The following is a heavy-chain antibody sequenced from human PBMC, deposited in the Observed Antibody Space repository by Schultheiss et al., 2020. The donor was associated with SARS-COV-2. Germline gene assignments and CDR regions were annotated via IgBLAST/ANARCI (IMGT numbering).Heavy chain of an antibody. CDR3: ARPLSHGYCSSTSCPPDAFDI. Sequence: GESLKISCAASGFTFSSYSMNWVRQAPGKGLEWVSYISSSSSTIYYADSVKGRFTISRDNSKNTLYLQMNSLRAEDTAVYYCARPLSHGYCSSTSCPPDAFDIWGQGTMVTVSS. CDR1: GFTFSSYS. CDR2: ISSSSSTI. D-gene: IGHD2-2*01. V-gene: IGHV3-48*01. J-gene: IGHJ3*02.